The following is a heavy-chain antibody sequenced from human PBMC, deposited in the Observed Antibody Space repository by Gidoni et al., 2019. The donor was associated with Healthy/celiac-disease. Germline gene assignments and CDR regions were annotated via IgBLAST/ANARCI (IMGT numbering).Heavy chain of an antibody. CDR3: ARDHGPWLDIGDY. J-gene: IGHJ4*02. CDR2: ISSSSSYI. D-gene: IGHD6-19*01. CDR1: GFTFSSYS. Sequence: EVQLVESGGGLVKPGGSLSLSCAASGFTFSSYSMNWVRQAPGKGLEWFSSISSSSSYIYYADSVKGRFTISRDNAKNSLYLQMNSLRAEDTAVYYCARDHGPWLDIGDYWGQGTLVTVSS. V-gene: IGHV3-21*01.